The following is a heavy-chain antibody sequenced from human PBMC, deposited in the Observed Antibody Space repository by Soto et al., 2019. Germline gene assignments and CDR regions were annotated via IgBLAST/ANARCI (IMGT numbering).Heavy chain of an antibody. CDR3: TTFAGMVTVGMDV. CDR2: IYSSGST. Sequence: SETLSLTCTVSGGSMNDDYWTWIRQPAGKGLEWIGRIYSSGSTRYNPSLKSRVSMSVDTSKNQLSLNLISVTAADTAVYYCTTFAGMVTVGMDVWGQGITVTV. J-gene: IGHJ6*02. V-gene: IGHV4-4*07. CDR1: GGSMNDDY. D-gene: IGHD5-18*01.